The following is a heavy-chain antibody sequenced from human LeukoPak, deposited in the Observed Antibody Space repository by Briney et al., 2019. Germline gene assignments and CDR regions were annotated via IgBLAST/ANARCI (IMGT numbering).Heavy chain of an antibody. CDR3: ARGVVVVPAARGVNWFDP. D-gene: IGHD2-2*01. V-gene: IGHV4-38-2*02. CDR1: GYSISSGYY. Sequence: SETLSLTCTVSGYSISSGYYWGWIRQPPGKGLEWIGSIYHSGSTYYNPSLKSRVTISVDTSKNQFSLKLSSMTAADTAVYYCARGVVVVPAARGVNWFDPWGQGTLVTVSS. J-gene: IGHJ5*02. CDR2: IYHSGST.